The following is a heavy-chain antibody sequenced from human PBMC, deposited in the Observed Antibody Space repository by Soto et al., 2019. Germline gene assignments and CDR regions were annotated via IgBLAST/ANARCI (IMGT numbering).Heavy chain of an antibody. CDR1: GGSISSSNYY. Sequence: SETLSLTCTVSGGSISSSNYYWGWIRQLPGKGLEWIGSIFYSGSTYYNPSPRSRVTIYIDSSKNQFSLKLSSVTAADTAVYYCARHLVVAATTYNWFDLWGQGTLVTVSS. CDR3: ARHLVVAATTYNWFDL. CDR2: IFYSGST. V-gene: IGHV4-39*01. D-gene: IGHD2-15*01. J-gene: IGHJ5*02.